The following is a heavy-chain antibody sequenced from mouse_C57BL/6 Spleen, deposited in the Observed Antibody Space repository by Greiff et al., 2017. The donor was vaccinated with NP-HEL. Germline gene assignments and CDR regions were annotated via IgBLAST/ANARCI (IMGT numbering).Heavy chain of an antibody. CDR3: ASYSYYYGSSHWYFDV. CDR2: IHPNSGST. D-gene: IGHD1-1*01. V-gene: IGHV1-64*01. CDR1: GYTFTSYW. Sequence: QVQLKQPGAELVKPGASVKLSCKASGYTFTSYWMHWVKQRPGQGLEWIGMIHPNSGSTNYNEKFKSKATLTVDKSSSTAYMQLSSLTSEDSAVYYCASYSYYYGSSHWYFDVWGTGTTVTVSS. J-gene: IGHJ1*03.